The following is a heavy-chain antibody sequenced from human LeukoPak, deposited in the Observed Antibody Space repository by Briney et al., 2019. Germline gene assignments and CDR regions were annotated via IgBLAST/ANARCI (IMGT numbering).Heavy chain of an antibody. V-gene: IGHV4-34*01. D-gene: IGHD3-22*01. CDR2: IYYGGSS. Sequence: SETLSLTCAVYGGSFSGYYWSWIRQPPGKGLEWIGSIYYGGSSYYNPSLKSRVTISVDTSKNQFSLKLSSVTAADTAVYYCARHFGYDDTSDYQGVPDYWGQGSLVTVSS. CDR3: ARHFGYDDTSDYQGVPDY. J-gene: IGHJ4*02. CDR1: GGSFSGYY.